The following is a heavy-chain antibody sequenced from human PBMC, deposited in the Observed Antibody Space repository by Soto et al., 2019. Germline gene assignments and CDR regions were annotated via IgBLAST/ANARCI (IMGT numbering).Heavy chain of an antibody. CDR1: GFTFSSYS. D-gene: IGHD5-12*01. CDR3: AGMGGYDFAPTTSDY. Sequence: PGGSLRLSCAASGFTFSSYSMNWVRQAPGKGLEWVSSISSSSSYIYYADSVKGRFTISRDNAKNSLYLQMNSLRAEDTAVYYCAGMGGYDFAPTTSDYWGQGTLVTVSS. J-gene: IGHJ4*02. CDR2: ISSSSSYI. V-gene: IGHV3-21*01.